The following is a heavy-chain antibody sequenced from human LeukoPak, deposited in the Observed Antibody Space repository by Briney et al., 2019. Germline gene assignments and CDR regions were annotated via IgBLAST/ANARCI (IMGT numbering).Heavy chain of an antibody. CDR3: ASGGDSSGYYYP. CDR1: GYTFTSYA. CDR2: INAGNGNT. J-gene: IGHJ5*02. Sequence: GASVKVSCKASGYTFTSYAMHWVRQAPGQRLEWMGWINAGNGNTKYSQKFQGRVTITRDTPASTAYMELSSLRSEDTAVYYCASGGDSSGYYYPWGQGTLVTVSS. D-gene: IGHD3-22*01. V-gene: IGHV1-3*01.